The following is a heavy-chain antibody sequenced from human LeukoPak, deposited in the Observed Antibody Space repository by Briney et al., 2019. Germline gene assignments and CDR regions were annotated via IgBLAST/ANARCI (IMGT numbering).Heavy chain of an antibody. V-gene: IGHV3-23*01. CDR1: GFTLSKHP. CDR3: AKGDCASGSCYFDD. J-gene: IGHJ4*02. CDR2: LSDTGDSR. Sequence: GSLRLSCAASGFTLSKHPMYWVRQAPGKGLEWVSSLSDTGDSRHYADSVKGRFTISRDSARSALYLQMNSLRAEETAVYYCAKGDCASGSCYFDDWGQGSQVTVSS. D-gene: IGHD2-8*01.